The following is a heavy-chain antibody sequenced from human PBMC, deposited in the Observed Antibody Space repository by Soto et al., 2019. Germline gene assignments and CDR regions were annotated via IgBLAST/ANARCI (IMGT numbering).Heavy chain of an antibody. J-gene: IGHJ5*02. Sequence: TLSLTCVVSSYSISSGFFWAWIRQPPGKGLEWVGSIYHTGDTHYNPSLRSQVSMSVDTSKNHFSLRLTYLTAADTAVYFCARDTNSLDLWGQGILVTVSS. D-gene: IGHD2-8*01. CDR3: ARDTNSLDL. V-gene: IGHV4-38-2*02. CDR1: SYSISSGFF. CDR2: IYHTGDT.